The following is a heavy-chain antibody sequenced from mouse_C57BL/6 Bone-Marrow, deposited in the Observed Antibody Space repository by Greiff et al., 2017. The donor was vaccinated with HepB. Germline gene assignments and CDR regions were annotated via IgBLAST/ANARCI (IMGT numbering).Heavy chain of an antibody. D-gene: IGHD2-10*01. V-gene: IGHV1-62-2*01. Sequence: VKLMESGAELVKPGASVKLSCKASGYTFTEYTIHWVKQRSGQGLEWIGWFYPGSGSIKYNEKFKDKATLTADKSSSTVYMELSRLTSEDSAVYFCARHEEGTYYGNLFAYWGQGTLVTVSA. CDR3: ARHEEGTYYGNLFAY. J-gene: IGHJ3*01. CDR1: GYTFTEYT. CDR2: FYPGSGSI.